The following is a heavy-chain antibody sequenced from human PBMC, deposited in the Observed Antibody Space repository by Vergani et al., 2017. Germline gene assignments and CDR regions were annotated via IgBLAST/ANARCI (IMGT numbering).Heavy chain of an antibody. V-gene: IGHV1-69*13. D-gene: IGHD2-21*02. CDR1: GGTFKNSA. CDR3: ARYVPCGGGDCSAGWYFDL. J-gene: IGHJ2*01. CDR2: IITFFGTT. Sequence: QVQLVQSGAEVKKPGSSVKVSCKASGGTFKNSAFSWVRQVTGQVLELMGRIITFFGTTDYAQKFQGRFNIIADELTKTVDMHLRNLRSEDTAVYYCARYVPCGGGDCSAGWYFDLWFRGTLVTVSS.